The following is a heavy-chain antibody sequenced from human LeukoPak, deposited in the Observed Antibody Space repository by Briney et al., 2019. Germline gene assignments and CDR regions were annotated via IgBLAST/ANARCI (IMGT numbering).Heavy chain of an antibody. CDR3: ARDGIAVAATAWFDP. CDR1: GYTFTGYY. Sequence: GASVKVSCKASGYTFTGYYMHWVRQAPGQGLEWMGWINPNSGGTNYAQKFQGRVTMTRDTSISTAYMELSRLRSDDTAVYYCARDGIAVAATAWFDPWGQGTLVTVSS. D-gene: IGHD6-19*01. J-gene: IGHJ5*02. V-gene: IGHV1-2*02. CDR2: INPNSGGT.